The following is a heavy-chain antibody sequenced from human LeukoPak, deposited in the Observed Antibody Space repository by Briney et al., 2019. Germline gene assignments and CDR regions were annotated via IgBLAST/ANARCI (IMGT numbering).Heavy chain of an antibody. D-gene: IGHD6-19*01. Sequence: ASVKVSCKTSGYTFSAFYIHWVRQVPGQGLEWMGWINPNSGGTNYAQKFQGRVTMTRDTSISTAYMELSRLRSDDTAMYYCARSSGWKYNIDYWGQGTLVTVSS. V-gene: IGHV1-2*02. CDR3: ARSSGWKYNIDY. CDR1: GYTFSAFY. CDR2: INPNSGGT. J-gene: IGHJ4*02.